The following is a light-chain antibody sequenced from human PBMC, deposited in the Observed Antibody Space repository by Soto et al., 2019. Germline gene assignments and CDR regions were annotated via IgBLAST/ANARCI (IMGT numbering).Light chain of an antibody. CDR1: SSDVGSSDL. Sequence: QSALTQPASVSGSPGQSITISCTGTSSDVGSSDLVSWYQQHPGKAPKLIIFEGSRRPSGVSGRFSGSKSGNTASLTISVLQAEDEADYYCCSFASSTTFYVFGTGTKLTVL. J-gene: IGLJ1*01. CDR3: CSFASSTTFYV. CDR2: EGS. V-gene: IGLV2-23*01.